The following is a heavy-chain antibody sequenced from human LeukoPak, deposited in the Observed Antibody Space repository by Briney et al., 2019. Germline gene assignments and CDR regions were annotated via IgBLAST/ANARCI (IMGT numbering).Heavy chain of an antibody. V-gene: IGHV1-24*01. CDR3: AIDTVYYDPPSY. CDR2: SDPENGKT. CDR1: GYIFSELS. Sequence: ASVKVSCKVSGYIFSELSMHWVRQSPGKGLEWMGGSDPENGKTVYAQNFQGRVTMTEDTSADTAYMELSSPRSEDTAVYYCAIDTVYYDPPSYWGQGTLVTVSS. J-gene: IGHJ4*01. D-gene: IGHD3-16*01.